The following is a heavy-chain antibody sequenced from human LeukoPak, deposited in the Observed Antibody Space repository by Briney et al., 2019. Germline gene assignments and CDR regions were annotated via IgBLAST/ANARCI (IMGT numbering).Heavy chain of an antibody. D-gene: IGHD6-19*01. V-gene: IGHV4-59*11. J-gene: IGHJ4*02. CDR1: GASISSHY. CDR2: ISYSGST. CDR3: TRDGGVAVTPLDFDF. Sequence: PSETLSLTCTVSGASISSHYWSWIRQSPGKGLEWIGYISYSGSTDYNPSLKSRVTLSVDTSTNQISLRLSSVTAADTAVYYCTRDGGVAVTPLDFDFWGQGTLVTVSS.